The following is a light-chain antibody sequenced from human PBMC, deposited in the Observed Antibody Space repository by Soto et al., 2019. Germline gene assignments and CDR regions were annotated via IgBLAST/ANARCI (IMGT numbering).Light chain of an antibody. V-gene: IGLV2-11*01. CDR3: CSYAGSYTWV. CDR2: DVS. J-gene: IGLJ1*01. CDR1: SSDVGGYNF. Sequence: QSALTQPRSVSGSPGRSVTISCTGTSSDVGGYNFVSWHQQHPGKAPKLMIYDVSKRPSGVPDRFSGSKSGNTASLTISGLQAEDEADYYCCSYAGSYTWVFGTGTKLTVL.